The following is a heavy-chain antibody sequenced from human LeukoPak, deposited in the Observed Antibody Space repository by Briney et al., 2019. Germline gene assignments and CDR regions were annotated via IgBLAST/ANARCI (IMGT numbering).Heavy chain of an antibody. Sequence: GGSLRLSCAASGFTFSIYAMSWVRQAPGKGLEWVSAISGSGGTAYYADSVKGRFTISRDNAKNSLYLQMNSLRAEDTAVYYCARESVTMSFYFDYWGQGTLVTVSS. CDR3: ARESVTMSFYFDY. V-gene: IGHV3-23*01. J-gene: IGHJ4*02. D-gene: IGHD5-24*01. CDR1: GFTFSIYA. CDR2: ISGSGGTA.